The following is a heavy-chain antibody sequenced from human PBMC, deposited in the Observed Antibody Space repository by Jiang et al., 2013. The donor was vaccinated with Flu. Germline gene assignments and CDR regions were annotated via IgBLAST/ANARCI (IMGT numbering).Heavy chain of an antibody. D-gene: IGHD3-16*01. CDR1: GVTISPNY. CDR2: IYYSGNT. CDR3: AKTGYALEY. Sequence: LLKPSETLSLTCTVSGVTISPNYWSWIRQSPGKGLEWIGYIYYSGNTNYNPSLKSRVTISVDTSKNQFSLKLSSVTAADTAVYYCAKTGYALEYWGQGTLVTVSS. V-gene: IGHV4-59*01. J-gene: IGHJ4*02.